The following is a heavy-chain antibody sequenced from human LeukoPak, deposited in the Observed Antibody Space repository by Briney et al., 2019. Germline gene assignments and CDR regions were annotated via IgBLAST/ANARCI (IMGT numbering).Heavy chain of an antibody. D-gene: IGHD6-13*01. CDR2: IYTSGST. V-gene: IGHV4-61*02. CDR1: GGSISSGSYY. Sequence: PSETLSLTCTVSGGSISSGSYYWSWIRQPAGKGLEWIGRIYTSGSTNYNPSLKSRVTISVDTSKNQFSLKLSSVTAADTAVYYCARHKGQQLARGLGFHYWGQGTLVTVSS. J-gene: IGHJ4*02. CDR3: ARHKGQQLARGLGFHY.